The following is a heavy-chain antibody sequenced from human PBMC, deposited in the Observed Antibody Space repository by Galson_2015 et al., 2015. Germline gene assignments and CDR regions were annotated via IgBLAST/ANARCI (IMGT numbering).Heavy chain of an antibody. J-gene: IGHJ3*02. CDR2: ISSSGSTI. V-gene: IGHV3-48*03. Sequence: SLRLTCAASGFTFSSYDMNWVRQAPGKGLEWVSYISSSGSTIYYADSVKGRFTISRDNAKNSLYLQMNSLRAEDTAVYYCARIAVAGSDAFDIWGQGTMVTVSS. D-gene: IGHD6-19*01. CDR1: GFTFSSYD. CDR3: ARIAVAGSDAFDI.